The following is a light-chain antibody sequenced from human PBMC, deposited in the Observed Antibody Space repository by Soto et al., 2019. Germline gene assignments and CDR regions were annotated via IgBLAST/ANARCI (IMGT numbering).Light chain of an antibody. V-gene: IGKV3-11*01. CDR1: PGVSSY. CDR2: DAS. Sequence: EIVLTQAPARLALSPGERATRSCMAGPGVSSYLAWYQQKPGQAPSLLIYDASNRATGMPARYSGSRSGTDFTIAINSLEPEDFAVYYCQQRSNWPLTVGGGTMVDIK. CDR3: QQRSNWPLT. J-gene: IGKJ4*01.